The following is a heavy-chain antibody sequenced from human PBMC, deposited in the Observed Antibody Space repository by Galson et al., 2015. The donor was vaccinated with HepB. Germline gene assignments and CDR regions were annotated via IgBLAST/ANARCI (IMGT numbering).Heavy chain of an antibody. J-gene: IGHJ6*03. D-gene: IGHD3-16*02. CDR3: ARDRLMITFGGVIQDYYYMDV. Sequence: SVKVSCKASGYTFTSYAMHWVRQAPGQRLEWMGWINAGNGNTKYSQKFQGRVTITRDTSASTAYMELSSLRSEDTAVYYCARDRLMITFGGVIQDYYYMDVWGKGTTVTVSS. V-gene: IGHV1-3*01. CDR2: INAGNGNT. CDR1: GYTFTSYA.